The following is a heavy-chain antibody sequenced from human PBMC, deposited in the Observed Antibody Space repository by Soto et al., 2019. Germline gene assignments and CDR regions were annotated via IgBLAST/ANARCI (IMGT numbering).Heavy chain of an antibody. V-gene: IGHV4-39*01. J-gene: IGHJ6*02. D-gene: IGHD3-16*01. CDR2: IYNSGYT. Sequence: SETLSLTCTVSGGSISSSSYYWGWSRQPPGKGMEKIGSIYNSGYTYYKTSLKCRVIISVDMSKNQFSLKLSSVTAAYTAVYYCARHNGPLYVGYYYDMDVWGQGTTVT. CDR3: ARHNGPLYVGYYYDMDV. CDR1: GGSISSSSYY.